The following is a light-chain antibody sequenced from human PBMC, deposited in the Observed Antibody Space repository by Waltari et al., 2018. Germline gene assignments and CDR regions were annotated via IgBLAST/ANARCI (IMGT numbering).Light chain of an antibody. CDR3: QQRSNWPPIT. CDR1: QSVGSS. Sequence: EIVLTQSPVTLSLAPGERATLSCWASQSVGSSLAWYQQKPGQAPRLLMYDASNRATGVPARFNGSGSGTDFTLTIIRLQSEDSAVYYCQQRSNWPPITFGQGTRLEIK. V-gene: IGKV3-11*01. J-gene: IGKJ5*01. CDR2: DAS.